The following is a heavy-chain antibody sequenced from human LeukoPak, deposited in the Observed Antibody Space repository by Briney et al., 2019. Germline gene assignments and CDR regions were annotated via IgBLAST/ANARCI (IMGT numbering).Heavy chain of an antibody. CDR3: AKDDYDFWSGSTFFDY. CDR2: ISGSGGST. J-gene: IGHJ4*02. V-gene: IGHV3-23*01. Sequence: GGSLRLPCAASGFTFSSYAMSWVRQAPGKGLEWVSAISGSGGSTYYADSVKGRFTISRDDSKNTLYLQMNSLRAEDTAVYYCAKDDYDFWSGSTFFDYWGQGTLVTVSS. CDR1: GFTFSSYA. D-gene: IGHD3-3*01.